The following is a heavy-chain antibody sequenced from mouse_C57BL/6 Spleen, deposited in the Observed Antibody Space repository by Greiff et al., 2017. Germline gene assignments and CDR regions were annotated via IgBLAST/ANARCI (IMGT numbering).Heavy chain of an antibody. V-gene: IGHV5-4*01. CDR3: AREELTGTRYFDY. CDR1: GFTFSSYA. J-gene: IGHJ2*01. Sequence: EVMLVESGGGLVKPGGSLKLSCAASGFTFSSYAMSWVRQTPEKRLEWVATISDGGSYTYYPDNVKGRFTISRDNAKNNLYLQMSHLKSEDTAMYYCAREELTGTRYFDYWGQGTTLTVSS. D-gene: IGHD4-1*01. CDR2: ISDGGSYT.